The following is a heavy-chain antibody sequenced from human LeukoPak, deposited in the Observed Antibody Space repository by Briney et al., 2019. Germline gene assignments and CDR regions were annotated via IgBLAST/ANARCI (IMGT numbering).Heavy chain of an antibody. V-gene: IGHV4-39*01. D-gene: IGHD4-17*01. J-gene: IGHJ4*02. CDR2: IYYTGST. CDR3: ARLYGDYYFDY. CDR1: GDSISSSSYY. Sequence: SETLSLTCAVSGDSISSSSYYWGWIRQPPGKGLEWIASIYYTGSTYYNPSLKSRVTMSVDTSKNQFSLNLSSVTAADTAVYYCARLYGDYYFDYWGQGTLVTVSS.